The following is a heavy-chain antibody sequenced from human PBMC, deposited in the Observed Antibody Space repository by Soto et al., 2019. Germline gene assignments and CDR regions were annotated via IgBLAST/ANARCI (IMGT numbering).Heavy chain of an antibody. J-gene: IGHJ4*02. CDR3: ARGWGRIFDY. CDR2: IYYSGNT. V-gene: IGHV4-39*02. D-gene: IGHD7-27*01. Sequence: SETLSLTCTVSGDSISSSSYYWGWIRQPPGKGLEWIGTIYYSGNTYYNPSLKSRVTISVDTSKNHFSLKLSSVTAADTAVYYCARGWGRIFDYWGQGTLVTVS. CDR1: GDSISSSSYY.